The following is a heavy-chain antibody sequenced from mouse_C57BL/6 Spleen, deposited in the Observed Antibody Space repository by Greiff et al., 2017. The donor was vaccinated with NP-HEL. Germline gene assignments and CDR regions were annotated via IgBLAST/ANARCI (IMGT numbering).Heavy chain of an antibody. J-gene: IGHJ2*01. D-gene: IGHD2-4*01. V-gene: IGHV1-47*01. Sequence: QVHVKQSGAELVKPGASVKMSCKASGYTFTTYPIEWMKQNHGKSLEWIGNFHPYNDDTKYNEKFKGKATLTVEKSSSTVYLELSRLTSDDSAVYYCARRDDYDEDYFDYWGQGTTLTVSS. CDR1: GYTFTTYP. CDR3: ARRDDYDEDYFDY. CDR2: FHPYNDDT.